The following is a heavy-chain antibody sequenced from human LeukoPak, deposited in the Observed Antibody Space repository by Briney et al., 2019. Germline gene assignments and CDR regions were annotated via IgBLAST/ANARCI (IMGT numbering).Heavy chain of an antibody. CDR1: GYTFTSYG. Sequence: GASVKVSCKASGYTFTSYGISWVRQAPGQGLEWMGGIIPIFGTANYAQKFQGRVTITTDESTSTAYMELSSPRSEDTAVYYCARAGPYDSSGYCDYWGRGTLVTVSS. CDR2: IIPIFGTA. D-gene: IGHD3-22*01. J-gene: IGHJ4*02. V-gene: IGHV1-69*05. CDR3: ARAGPYDSSGYCDY.